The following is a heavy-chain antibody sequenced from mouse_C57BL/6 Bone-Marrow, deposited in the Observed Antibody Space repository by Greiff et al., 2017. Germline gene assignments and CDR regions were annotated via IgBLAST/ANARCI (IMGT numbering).Heavy chain of an antibody. J-gene: IGHJ3*01. CDR1: GFTFSDYY. CDR3: ARDSNWDFDY. D-gene: IGHD4-1*01. Sequence: EVKLMESEGGLVQPGSSMKLSCTASGFTFSDYYMAWVRQVPEKGLEWVANINYDGSSTYYLDSLKSRFIISRDNAKNILYLQMSSLKSEDTATYYCARDSNWDFDYWGQGTLVTVSA. V-gene: IGHV5-16*01. CDR2: INYDGSST.